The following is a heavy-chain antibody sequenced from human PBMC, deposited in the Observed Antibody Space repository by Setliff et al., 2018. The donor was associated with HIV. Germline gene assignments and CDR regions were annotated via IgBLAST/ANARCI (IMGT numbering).Heavy chain of an antibody. J-gene: IGHJ4*02. CDR1: GYIFSTFG. CDR2: ISGSNGNT. Sequence: GASVKVSCKASGYIFSTFGITWVRQAPGQGPEWMGWISGSNGNTNYAQEFQGRVTVTIDTSTSTAYMELRTLRSEDTAVYYCAREFPRVMGPTTFYLDYWGQGSLVTVSS. CDR3: AREFPRVMGPTTFYLDY. V-gene: IGHV1-18*01. D-gene: IGHD1-26*01.